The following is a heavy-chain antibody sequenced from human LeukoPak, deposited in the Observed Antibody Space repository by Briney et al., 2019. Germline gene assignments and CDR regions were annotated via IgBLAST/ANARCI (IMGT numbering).Heavy chain of an antibody. V-gene: IGHV1-69*05. CDR3: ARDFWSGYSNWFDP. CDR1: GGTFSSYA. D-gene: IGHD3-3*01. J-gene: IGHJ5*02. CDR2: IIPIFGTA. Sequence: GASVKVSCKASGGTFSSYAISWVRQAPGQGLEWMGRIIPIFGTANYAQKFQGRVTITTDESTSTAYMELSSPRSEDTAVYYCARDFWSGYSNWFDPWGQGTLVTVSS.